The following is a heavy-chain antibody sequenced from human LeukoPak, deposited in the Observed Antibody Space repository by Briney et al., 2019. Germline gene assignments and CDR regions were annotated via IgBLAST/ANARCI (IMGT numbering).Heavy chain of an antibody. CDR1: GGTFSSYA. CDR3: ASMTSKAYGSGTS. J-gene: IGHJ5*02. V-gene: IGHV1-69*13. Sequence: VASVKVSCKASGGTFSSYAISWVRQAPGQGLEWMGGIIPTFGTANYAQKFQGRVTITADESTSTAYMELSSLRSEDTAVYYCASMTSKAYGSGTSWGQGTLVTVSS. CDR2: IIPTFGTA. D-gene: IGHD3-10*01.